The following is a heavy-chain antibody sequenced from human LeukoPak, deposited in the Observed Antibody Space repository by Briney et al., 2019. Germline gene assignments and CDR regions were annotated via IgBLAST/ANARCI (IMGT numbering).Heavy chain of an antibody. V-gene: IGHV1-18*01. J-gene: IGHJ6*02. CDR3: ARDSSGWYDSVLDV. CDR2: ISAYNGNT. Sequence: ASVKVSCKASGYTFTNYGISWVRQAPGQGLEWMGWISAYNGNTNYAQKLQGRVTMTTDTSTSTAYMELRSLRSDDTAVYYCARDSSGWYDSVLDVWGQGTTVTVSS. CDR1: GYTFTNYG. D-gene: IGHD6-19*01.